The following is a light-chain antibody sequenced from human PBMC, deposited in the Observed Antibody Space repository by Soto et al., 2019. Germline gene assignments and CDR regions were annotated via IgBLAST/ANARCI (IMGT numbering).Light chain of an antibody. CDR3: SSYAGSSVV. V-gene: IGLV1-44*01. Sequence: QSVLTQPPSASGTPGQRVTISCSGSSSNIGSNTVNWYQQLPGTAPKLLIYSNNQRPSGVPDRFSGSKSGTSASLAISGLQAEDEADYYCSSYAGSSVVFGGGTKLTVL. CDR1: SSNIGSNT. CDR2: SNN. J-gene: IGLJ2*01.